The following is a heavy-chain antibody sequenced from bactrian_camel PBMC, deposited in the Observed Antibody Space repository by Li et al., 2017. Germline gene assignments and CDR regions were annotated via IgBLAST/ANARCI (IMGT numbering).Heavy chain of an antibody. D-gene: IGHD6*01. CDR3: ATRGRYDGTWYEPPDFGY. CDR1: GFTFSGYW. V-gene: IGHV3S25*01. Sequence: QLVESGGGLVQVGGSLRLSCVGSGFTFSGYWMHWVRQTPAKGLEWVSGVASNGGSTEYADSIVGRFTISRDNAKNTVYLQMNSLKSEDTALYYCATRGRYDGTWYEPPDFGYWGQGTQVTVS. J-gene: IGHJ6*01. CDR2: VASNGGST.